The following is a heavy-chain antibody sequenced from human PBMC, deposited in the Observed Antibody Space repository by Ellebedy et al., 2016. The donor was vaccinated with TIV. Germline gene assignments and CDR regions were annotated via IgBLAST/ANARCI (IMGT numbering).Heavy chain of an antibody. CDR2: IIPIFGTA. V-gene: IGHV1-69*13. CDR3: ARSQDYGGNSVAHAFDI. Sequence: SVKVSCXASGYTFTSYYMHWVRQDPGQGLEWMGGIIPIFGTANYAQKFQGRVTITADESTSTAYMELSSLRSEDTAVYYCARSQDYGGNSVAHAFDIWGQGTMVTVSS. CDR1: GYTFTSYY. J-gene: IGHJ3*02. D-gene: IGHD4-23*01.